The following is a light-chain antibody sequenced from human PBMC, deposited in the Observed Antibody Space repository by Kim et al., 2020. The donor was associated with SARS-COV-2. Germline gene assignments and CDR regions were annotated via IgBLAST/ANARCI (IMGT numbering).Light chain of an antibody. Sequence: SPGESATLSCRASQSVSSCYLAWYQQKPGQAPRLLIYGASSRATGIPDRFSGSGSGTDFTLTISRLEPEDFAVYYCQQYGSSPQTFGPGTKVDIK. V-gene: IGKV3-20*01. J-gene: IGKJ3*01. CDR3: QQYGSSPQT. CDR1: QSVSSCY. CDR2: GAS.